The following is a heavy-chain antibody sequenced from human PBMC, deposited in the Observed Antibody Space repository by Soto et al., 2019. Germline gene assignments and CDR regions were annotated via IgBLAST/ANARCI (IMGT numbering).Heavy chain of an antibody. D-gene: IGHD3-9*01. CDR1: GYTFTSYD. J-gene: IGHJ3*02. CDR2: MNHNSGNT. V-gene: IGHV1-8*01. Sequence: GASGKVSCKASGYTFTSYDINWVRQATGQGLEWMGWMNHNSGNTGYAQKFQGRVTMTRNTSISTAYMELSSLRSEDTAVYYCASAYVLRCFGWSTDAFDIWGQGTMVTVSS. CDR3: ASAYVLRCFGWSTDAFDI.